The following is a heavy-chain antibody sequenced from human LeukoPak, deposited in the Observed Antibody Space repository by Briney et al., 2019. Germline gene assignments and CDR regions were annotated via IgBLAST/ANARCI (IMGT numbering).Heavy chain of an antibody. CDR3: ARNVLGIAAAGTEKKPYNY. J-gene: IGHJ4*02. V-gene: IGHV3-21*01. CDR1: GFTVSSNY. CDR2: ISSSSSYI. D-gene: IGHD6-13*01. Sequence: TGGSLRLSCAASGFTVSSNYMNWVRQAPGKGLEWVSSISSSSSYIYYADSVKGRFTISRDNAKNSLYLQMNSLRAEDTAVYYCARNVLGIAAAGTEKKPYNYWGQGTLVTVSS.